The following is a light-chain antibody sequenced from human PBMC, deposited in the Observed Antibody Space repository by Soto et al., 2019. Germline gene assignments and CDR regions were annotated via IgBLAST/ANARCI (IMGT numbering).Light chain of an antibody. CDR2: DVS. J-gene: IGLJ2*01. CDR3: SSYTSSRSVV. CDR1: SSDVGGYNY. V-gene: IGLV2-14*01. Sequence: QSALTQPASVSGSPGQSITISCTGTSSDVGGYNYVSWYQQHPGKAPKLMIYDVSNRPSGVSNRLSGPKSGNTASLTISVLQAEDEADYDCSSYTSSRSVVFGGGTTLTVL.